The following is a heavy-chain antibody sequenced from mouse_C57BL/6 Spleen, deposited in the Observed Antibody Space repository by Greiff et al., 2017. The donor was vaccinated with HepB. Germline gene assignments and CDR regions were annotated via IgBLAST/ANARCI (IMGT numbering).Heavy chain of an antibody. CDR2: ISDGGSYT. CDR1: GFTFSSYA. J-gene: IGHJ1*03. D-gene: IGHD6-1*01. Sequence: DVKLVESGGGLVKPGGSLKLSCAASGFTFSSYAMSWVRQTPEKRLEWVATISDGGSYTYYPDNVKGRFTISRDNAKNNLYLQMSHLKSEDTAMYYCARDPSGWYFDVWGTGTTVTVSS. V-gene: IGHV5-4*01. CDR3: ARDPSGWYFDV.